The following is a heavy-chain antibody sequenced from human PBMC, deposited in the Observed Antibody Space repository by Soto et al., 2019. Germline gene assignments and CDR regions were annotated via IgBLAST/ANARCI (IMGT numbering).Heavy chain of an antibody. CDR1: GFTFGSYA. D-gene: IGHD2-15*01. V-gene: IGHV3-23*01. CDR2: ISGSGGST. Sequence: GGSLRLSCAASGFTFGSYAMSWVRQAPGKGLEWVSAISGSGGSTYYADSVKGRFTISRDNSKNTLYLQMNSLRAEDTAVYYCAALTRDDYYYYYGMVVWGQGTTVTVSS. J-gene: IGHJ6*02. CDR3: AALTRDDYYYYYGMVV.